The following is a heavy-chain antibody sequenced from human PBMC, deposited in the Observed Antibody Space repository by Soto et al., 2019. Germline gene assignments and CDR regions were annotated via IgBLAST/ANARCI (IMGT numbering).Heavy chain of an antibody. CDR3: ARVEVGRFLEWLIDDY. D-gene: IGHD3-3*01. CDR1: GYTFTSYY. CDR2: INPSGGST. Sequence: ASVKVSCKASGYTFTSYYMHWVRQAPGQGLEWMGIINPSGGSTSYAQKFQGRVTMTRDTSTSTVYMELSSLRSEDTAVYYCARVEVGRFLEWLIDDYWGQGTPVTVSS. V-gene: IGHV1-46*01. J-gene: IGHJ4*02.